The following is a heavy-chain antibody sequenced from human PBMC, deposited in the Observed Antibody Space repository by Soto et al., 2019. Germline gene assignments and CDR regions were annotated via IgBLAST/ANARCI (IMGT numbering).Heavy chain of an antibody. V-gene: IGHV4-34*01. CDR1: GGSFSGYY. Sequence: SETLSLTCAVYGGSFSGYYWSWIRQPPGKGLEWIGEINHSGGTNYNPSLKSRVTISVDTSKNQFSLKLSSVTAADTAVYYCARGPRYRGRAVAGAHSQINRFDHWGQGTLVTVS. J-gene: IGHJ5*02. CDR2: INHSGGT. D-gene: IGHD6-19*01. CDR3: ARGPRYRGRAVAGAHSQINRFDH.